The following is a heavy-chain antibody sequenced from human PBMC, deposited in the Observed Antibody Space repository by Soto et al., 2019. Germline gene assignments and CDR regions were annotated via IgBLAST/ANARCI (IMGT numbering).Heavy chain of an antibody. J-gene: IGHJ4*02. Sequence: PSETLSLTCAVFGDSMNTNNWWSWVRQTPGKGLEWIGEIHHNGDTTYTPSLKSRVTMSLDKSKYHFSLSLTSVTAADTAVYYCARTRQSCTTSRCHDVSFHFWGRGTVVPVSS. CDR3: ARTRQSCTTSRCHDVSFHF. D-gene: IGHD2-8*01. CDR2: IHHNGDT. CDR1: GDSMNTNNW. V-gene: IGHV4-4*02.